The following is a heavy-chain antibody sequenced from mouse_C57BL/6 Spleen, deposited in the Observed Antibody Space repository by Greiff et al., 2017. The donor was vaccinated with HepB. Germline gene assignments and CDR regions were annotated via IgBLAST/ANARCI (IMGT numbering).Heavy chain of an antibody. Sequence: VKLMESGPELVKPGASVKISCKASGYAFSSSWMNWVKQRPGKGLEWIGRIYPGDGDTKYNGKFKGKATLTADKSSSTAYMQLSSLTSEYSAVYFCSRSDYYAMDYWGQGTSVTVSS. CDR1: GYAFSSSW. J-gene: IGHJ4*01. CDR2: IYPGDGDT. V-gene: IGHV1-82*01. CDR3: SRSDYYAMDY.